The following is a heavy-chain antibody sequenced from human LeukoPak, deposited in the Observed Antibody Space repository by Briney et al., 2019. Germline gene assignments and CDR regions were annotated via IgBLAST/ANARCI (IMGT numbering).Heavy chain of an antibody. J-gene: IGHJ4*02. CDR2: ILNSGHTT. Sequence: GGSLRLSCAASGFTFRDYAMSWVRQAPGKGLEWVSNILNSGHTTNYADSVKGRFTVSRDNSKNTLYLQMDNLRGDDTAVYYCTKDGLRGYDYDYWGQGTLVTVSS. CDR3: TKDGLRGYDYDY. CDR1: GFTFRDYA. D-gene: IGHD5-12*01. V-gene: IGHV3-23*01.